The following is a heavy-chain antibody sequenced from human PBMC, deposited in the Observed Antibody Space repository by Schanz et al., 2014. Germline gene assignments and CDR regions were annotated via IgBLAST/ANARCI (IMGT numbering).Heavy chain of an antibody. V-gene: IGHV3-33*01. Sequence: QVQLVESGGGVVQPGRSLRLSCVASGFTFSSYDVFWVRQAPGKGLEWVAILWHDGSKKYYADSVKGRFTISRDNSKNTLFLQMNSLRAEDTAVYYCARDHTTESYYSAGPPIDYWGQGTLLTVSS. CDR1: GFTFSSYD. CDR2: LWHDGSKK. D-gene: IGHD1-26*01. J-gene: IGHJ4*02. CDR3: ARDHTTESYYSAGPPIDY.